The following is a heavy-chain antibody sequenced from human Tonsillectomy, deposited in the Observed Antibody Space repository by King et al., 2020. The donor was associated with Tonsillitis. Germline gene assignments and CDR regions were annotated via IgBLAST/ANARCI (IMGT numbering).Heavy chain of an antibody. V-gene: IGHV3-23*04. CDR1: GFTFSSYA. Sequence: VQLVESGGGLVQPGGSLRLSCAASGFTFSSYAMSWVRQAPGKGLEWVSGISGSGGSTYYADSVKGRFTISRDNSKNTLFLQMNSLRAEDTAIYCCATICFLEWFSPFDPWGQGTLVTVSS. CDR3: ATICFLEWFSPFDP. D-gene: IGHD3-3*01. CDR2: ISGSGGST. J-gene: IGHJ5*02.